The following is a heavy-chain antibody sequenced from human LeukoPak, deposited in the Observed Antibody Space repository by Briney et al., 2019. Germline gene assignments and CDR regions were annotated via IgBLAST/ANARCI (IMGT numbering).Heavy chain of an antibody. CDR1: GLTFSDYF. V-gene: IGHV3-11*05. J-gene: IGHJ6*02. Sequence: PGGSLRLSCAASGLTFSDYFMSWIRQAPGKGLEWVSYIGDSSSYTNFADSVKGRFTISRDNAKNSLYLQMNSLRAEDTAVYYCARGHHGMDVWGQGTTVTVSS. CDR2: IGDSSSYT. CDR3: ARGHHGMDV.